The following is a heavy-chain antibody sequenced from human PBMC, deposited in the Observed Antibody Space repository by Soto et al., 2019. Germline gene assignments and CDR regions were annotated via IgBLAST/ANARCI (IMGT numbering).Heavy chain of an antibody. Sequence: QVQLQESGPGLVKPSQTLSLTCTVSGGSISSGGYYWSWIRQHPGKGLEWIGYIYYSGSTYYNPSLKRRVTISVDTSKNQFSLKLSSVTAADTAVYYCARKGGGPTDYYFDYWGQGTLVTVSS. CDR3: ARKGGGPTDYYFDY. CDR2: IYYSGST. J-gene: IGHJ4*02. D-gene: IGHD3-16*01. CDR1: GGSISSGGYY. V-gene: IGHV4-31*03.